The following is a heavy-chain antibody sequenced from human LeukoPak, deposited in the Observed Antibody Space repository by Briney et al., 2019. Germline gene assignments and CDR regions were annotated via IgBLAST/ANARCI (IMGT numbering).Heavy chain of an antibody. V-gene: IGHV1-2*02. Sequence: GASVRVSCKASGHTFTGYYMHWVRQAPGQGLEWMGWINPNSGGTNYAQKFQGRVTMTRDTSISTAYMELSRLTSDDTAVYYCARGYYDSSGFEYFQDWGQGTLVTVSS. CDR1: GHTFTGYY. J-gene: IGHJ1*01. D-gene: IGHD3-22*01. CDR2: INPNSGGT. CDR3: ARGYYDSSGFEYFQD.